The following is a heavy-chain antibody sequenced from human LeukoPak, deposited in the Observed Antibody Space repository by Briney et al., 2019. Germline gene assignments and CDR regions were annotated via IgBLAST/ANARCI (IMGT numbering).Heavy chain of an antibody. CDR1: GFTFSSYA. CDR2: ISSNGGNT. J-gene: IGHJ4*02. CDR3: ARIVGGWELLALDDH. D-gene: IGHD1-26*01. V-gene: IGHV3-64*01. Sequence: PGGSLRLSCAASGFTFSSYAIHWVRQAPGKGLEYVSAISSNGGNTYYANSVKGRFTISRDNSKNTLYLQMNSLRAEDTAVYYCARIVGGWELLALDDHWGQGTLVTVSS.